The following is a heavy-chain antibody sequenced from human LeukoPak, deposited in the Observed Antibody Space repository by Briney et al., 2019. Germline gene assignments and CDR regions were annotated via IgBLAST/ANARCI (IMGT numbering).Heavy chain of an antibody. J-gene: IGHJ6*03. Sequence: GGSLRLFCAASGFSYSSYAMSWVRQAPGKGLEWVSAISGSGGRTYYADSVKGRFTISRDNSKSTLYLQMNSLRAEDRAVYYCANAFSTPRSNYYIDVWGKGTTVTVSS. V-gene: IGHV3-23*01. CDR3: ANAFSTPRSNYYIDV. CDR2: ISGSGGRT. D-gene: IGHD2-2*01. CDR1: GFSYSSYA.